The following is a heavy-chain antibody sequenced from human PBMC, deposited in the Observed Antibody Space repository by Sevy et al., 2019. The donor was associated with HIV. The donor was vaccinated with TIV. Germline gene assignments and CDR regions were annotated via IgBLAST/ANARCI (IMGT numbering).Heavy chain of an antibody. J-gene: IGHJ4*02. V-gene: IGHV1-24*01. Sequence: ASVKVSCKVSGHTLTEISMHWVRQTPGRGLEWMGRFDPEDGETIYAQKFQGRITMTEDTSTDTAYLELSSLRSEDTAVYYCATAREYYEDNSGYFDDWGPGTLVTVSS. CDR1: GHTLTEIS. CDR2: FDPEDGET. D-gene: IGHD3-22*01. CDR3: ATAREYYEDNSGYFDD.